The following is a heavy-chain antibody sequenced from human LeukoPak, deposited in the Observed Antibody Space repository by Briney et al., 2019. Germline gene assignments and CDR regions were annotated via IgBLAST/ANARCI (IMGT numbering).Heavy chain of an antibody. J-gene: IGHJ4*02. CDR3: AKRPGGYYSSFDY. CDR1: GGSMRSYY. CDR2: IYNNGST. Sequence: PSETLSLTCTVSGGSMRSYYWSWIRQPAEKGLEWIGHIYNNGSTNYNPSLKSRVTMSVDPSKNQFSLKLSSVTAADTAVYYCAKRPGGYYSSFDYWGQGTLVTVSS. V-gene: IGHV4-4*07. D-gene: IGHD3-3*01.